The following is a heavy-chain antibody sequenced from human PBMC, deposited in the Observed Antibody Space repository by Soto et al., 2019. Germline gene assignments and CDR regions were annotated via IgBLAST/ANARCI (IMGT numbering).Heavy chain of an antibody. CDR3: AREREDAFDI. J-gene: IGHJ3*02. Sequence: PGGSLRLSCAASGFTFSTYEMNWVRLPPGKGLEWVSYISGSGTTIYYADSVKGRFTISRDNARNSLYLQMNSLRAEDTAFYYCAREREDAFDIWGQGTMVTVSS. D-gene: IGHD1-26*01. CDR1: GFTFSTYE. CDR2: ISGSGTTI. V-gene: IGHV3-48*03.